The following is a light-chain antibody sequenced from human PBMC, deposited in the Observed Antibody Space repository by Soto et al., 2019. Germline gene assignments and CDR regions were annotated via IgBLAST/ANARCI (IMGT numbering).Light chain of an antibody. CDR1: QDIGHS. V-gene: IGKV1-27*01. J-gene: IGKJ3*01. Sequence: DIQMTQSPSSLSASVGDRVTITCRASQDIGHSLAWYQQRPGKIPNLLIYSASTWQSGVPSRFSGSGSGTDFTLTITSLQPEDVATYYCQEHYSGPPVAFGPGTKVDV. CDR3: QEHYSGPPVA. CDR2: SAS.